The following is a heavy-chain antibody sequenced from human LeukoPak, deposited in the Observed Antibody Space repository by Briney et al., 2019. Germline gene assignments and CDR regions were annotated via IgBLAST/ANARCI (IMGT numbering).Heavy chain of an antibody. CDR1: GFTFSSYW. J-gene: IGHJ4*02. V-gene: IGHV3-23*01. Sequence: GGSLRLSCAASGFTFSSYWMHWVRQAPGKGLEWVSAIGGRGGKTYYAGSVNGRFTISRDNSKNTLYLQMNSLRAEDTAVYYCAKPLHDYGDSYFDYWGQGTLVTVSS. CDR2: IGGRGGKT. D-gene: IGHD4-17*01. CDR3: AKPLHDYGDSYFDY.